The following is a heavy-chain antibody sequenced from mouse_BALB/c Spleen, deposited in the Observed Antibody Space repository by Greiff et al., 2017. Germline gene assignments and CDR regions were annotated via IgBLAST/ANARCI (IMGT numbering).Heavy chain of an antibody. CDR2: INPSTGYT. J-gene: IGHJ4*01. Sequence: VQLQQSGAELAKPGASVKMSCKASGYTFTSYWMHWVKQRPGQGLEWIGYINPSTGYTEYNQKFKDKATLTADKSSSTAYMQLSSLTSEDSAVYYWASGPFITTVVATYYYAMDYWGQGTSVTVSA. V-gene: IGHV1-7*01. D-gene: IGHD1-1*01. CDR3: ASGPFITTVVATYYYAMDY. CDR1: GYTFTSYW.